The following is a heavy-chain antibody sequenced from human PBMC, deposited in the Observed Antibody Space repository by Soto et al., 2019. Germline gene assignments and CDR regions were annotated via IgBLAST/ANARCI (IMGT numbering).Heavy chain of an antibody. CDR2: IFHSGST. D-gene: IGHD2-21*02. V-gene: IGHV4-4*02. CDR1: GGSISSSNW. CDR3: ARASGTAIPHFDY. J-gene: IGHJ4*02. Sequence: QVQLQESGPGLVKPSGTLSLTCAVSGGSISSSNWWSWVRQPPGKGLEWIGEIFHSGSTNYNPSLKSLVTISVDKSKNQCSLKLSSVTAADPAVYSCARASGTAIPHFDYWGQGTLVTVSS.